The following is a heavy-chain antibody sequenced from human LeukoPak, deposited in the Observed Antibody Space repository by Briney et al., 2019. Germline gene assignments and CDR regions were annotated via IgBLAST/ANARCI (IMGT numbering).Heavy chain of an antibody. CDR2: IKQDGSQT. Sequence: PGGSLRLSCATSGFTFSDYWMNWFHQAPGKGPEWVAIIKQDGSQTHYVDFVKGRFTISRDNDKSSLFLQMNSLRDEDTAVYYCARGQGWLSDSWGQGIQVTVTS. D-gene: IGHD3-9*01. CDR3: ARGQGWLSDS. CDR1: GFTFSDYW. V-gene: IGHV3-7*03. J-gene: IGHJ4*02.